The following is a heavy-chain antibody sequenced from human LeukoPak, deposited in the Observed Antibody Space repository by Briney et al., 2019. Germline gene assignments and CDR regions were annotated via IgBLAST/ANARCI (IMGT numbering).Heavy chain of an antibody. Sequence: GGSLRLSCAASEFPFSNYGMSWVRQAPGKGLEWVSSISTSGGSTYYADSVKGRFTISRDNSKDTLYLQMNSLRAEDTAVYYCARCPYPYQLHYYFDYWGQGTLVTVSS. CDR3: ARCPYPYQLHYYFDY. CDR1: EFPFSNYG. D-gene: IGHD2-2*01. V-gene: IGHV3-23*01. J-gene: IGHJ4*02. CDR2: ISTSGGST.